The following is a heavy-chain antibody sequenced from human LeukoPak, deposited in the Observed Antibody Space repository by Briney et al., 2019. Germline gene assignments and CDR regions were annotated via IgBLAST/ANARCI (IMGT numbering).Heavy chain of an antibody. D-gene: IGHD2-15*01. V-gene: IGHV3-66*01. CDR1: GFTVSSSY. Sequence: GGSLRLSCAASGFTVSSSYMSWVRQAPGKGLEWVSIISSAGTTYYADSVKGRFTISRDNSKNTVYLQVNSLRDEDTAVYYCARVQGCSGGTCYFHYWGQGTLVTVSS. CDR2: ISSAGTT. J-gene: IGHJ4*02. CDR3: ARVQGCSGGTCYFHY.